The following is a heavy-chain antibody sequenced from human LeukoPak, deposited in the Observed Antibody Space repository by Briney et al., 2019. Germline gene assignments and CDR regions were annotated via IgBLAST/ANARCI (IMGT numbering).Heavy chain of an antibody. D-gene: IGHD2-2*01. CDR1: GFTFDDYG. CDR3: ARGKYQLLSGYYCYMDV. V-gene: IGHV3-20*04. J-gene: IGHJ6*03. CDR2: INWNGGST. Sequence: GGSLRLSCAASGFTFDDYGMSWVRQAPGKGLEWVSGINWNGGSTGYADSVKGRFTISRDNAKNSLYLQMNSLRAEDTALYYCARGKYQLLSGYYCYMDVWGKGTTVTVSS.